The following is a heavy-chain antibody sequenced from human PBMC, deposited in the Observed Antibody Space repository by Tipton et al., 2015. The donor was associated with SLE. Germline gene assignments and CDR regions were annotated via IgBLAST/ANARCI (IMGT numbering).Heavy chain of an antibody. Sequence: GSLRLSCAASGFTFRSYSMNWVRQAPGKGLEWVSSVSSSRSYMYYADSVKGRFTSSRDNAKNSLYLQMNSLRAEDTAVYYCARGTASSGYYYDGYYWGQGTLVTVSS. J-gene: IGHJ4*02. CDR1: GFTFRSYS. V-gene: IGHV3-21*01. CDR3: ARGTASSGYYYDGYY. D-gene: IGHD3-22*01. CDR2: VSSSRSYM.